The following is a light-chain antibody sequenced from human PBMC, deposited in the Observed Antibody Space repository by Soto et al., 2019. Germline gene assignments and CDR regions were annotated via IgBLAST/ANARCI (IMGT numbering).Light chain of an antibody. CDR3: QHYGSSIYT. CDR2: GTS. V-gene: IGKV3-20*01. J-gene: IGKJ2*01. CDR1: QSVDSSY. Sequence: ENVLTQSPGTLSLSPGERATLSCRASQSVDSSYLAWYQQKPGQAPRLLIYGTSSRATGIPDRFSGSGSGTDFTLTINRLEAQDLAVYYCQHYGSSIYTFGQGTKLEIK.